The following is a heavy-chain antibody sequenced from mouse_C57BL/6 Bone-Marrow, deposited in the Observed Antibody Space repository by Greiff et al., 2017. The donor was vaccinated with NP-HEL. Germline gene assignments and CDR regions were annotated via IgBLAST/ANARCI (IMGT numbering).Heavy chain of an antibody. V-gene: IGHV5-17*01. CDR3: ARGRPWYDYDVDADY. J-gene: IGHJ2*01. CDR2: ISSGSSTI. Sequence: EVQGVESGGGLVKPGGSLKLSCAASGFTFSDYGMHWVRQAPEKGLEWVAYISSGSSTIYYADTVKGRFTISRDNAKNTLFLQRTSLRSEDTAMYYCARGRPWYDYDVDADYWGQGTTLTVSS. D-gene: IGHD2-4*01. CDR1: GFTFSDYG.